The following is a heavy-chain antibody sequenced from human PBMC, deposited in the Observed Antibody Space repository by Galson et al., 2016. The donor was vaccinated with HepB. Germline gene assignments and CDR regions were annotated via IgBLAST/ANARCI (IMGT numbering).Heavy chain of an antibody. J-gene: IGHJ4*02. CDR1: GFTFSSYG. CDR2: ISNHGSVT. Sequence: SLRLSCAASGFTFSSYGMHWVRQTPGKGLEWVAVISNHGSVTYYADSVKGRFTISRDNSRNTLDLQMDTLRVEDTAVYYCTKEGDVSHQESKYHFDYWGQGTLVAVSS. D-gene: IGHD2-2*01. V-gene: IGHV3-30*18. CDR3: TKEGDVSHQESKYHFDY.